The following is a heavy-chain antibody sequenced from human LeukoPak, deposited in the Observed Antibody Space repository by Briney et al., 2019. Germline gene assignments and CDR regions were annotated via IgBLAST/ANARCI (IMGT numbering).Heavy chain of an antibody. CDR1: GGTFSSYA. CDR2: IIPILGIA. J-gene: IGHJ4*02. V-gene: IGHV1-69*04. D-gene: IGHD1-26*01. CDR3: ARESVIGSYLYFDY. Sequence: SVKISCKASGGTFSSYAISWVRQAPGQGLEWMGRIIPILGIANYAQKFQGRVTITADKSTSTAHMELSSLRSEDTAVYYCARESVIGSYLYFDYWGQGTLVTVSS.